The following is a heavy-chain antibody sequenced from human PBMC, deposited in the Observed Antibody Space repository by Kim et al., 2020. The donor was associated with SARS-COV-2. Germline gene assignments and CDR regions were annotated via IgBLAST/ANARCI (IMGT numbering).Heavy chain of an antibody. J-gene: IGHJ6*02. D-gene: IGHD3-10*01. Sequence: GRFTISRDNPKNTLYLQMNSLRVEDTAVYYCARGVRYGSGSYYTYYYGMDVWGQGTTVTVSS. CDR3: ARGVRYGSGSYYTYYYGMDV. V-gene: IGHV3-53*01.